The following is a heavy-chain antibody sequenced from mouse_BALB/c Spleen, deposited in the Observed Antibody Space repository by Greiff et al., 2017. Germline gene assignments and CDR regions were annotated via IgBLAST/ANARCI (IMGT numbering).Heavy chain of an antibody. V-gene: IGHV3-8*02. CDR1: GDSITSGY. CDR2: ISYSGST. D-gene: IGHD1-2*01. CDR3: ARYTTATLYAMDY. Sequence: EVQLVESGPSLVKPSQTLSLTCSVTGDSITSGYWNWIRKFPGNKLEYMGYISYSGSTYYNPSLKSRISITRDTSKNQYYLQLNSVTTEDTATYYCARYTTATLYAMDYWGQGTSVTVSS. J-gene: IGHJ4*01.